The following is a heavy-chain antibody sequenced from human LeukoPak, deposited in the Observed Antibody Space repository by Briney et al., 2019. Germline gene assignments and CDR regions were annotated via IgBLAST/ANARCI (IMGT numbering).Heavy chain of an antibody. CDR2: ISGSAHDV. CDR1: GCTFSDFY. J-gene: IGHJ4*02. V-gene: IGHV3-11*01. D-gene: IGHD3-22*01. CDR3: AGRYDSSGYPLH. Sequence: GGSLRLSCAASGCTFSDFYMTWIRQAPGKGLELLSYISGSAHDVNYIDSVRGRFTISRDNAKNSLYLHMDSLTVEDTAVYYCAGRYDSSGYPLHWGQETPVPVSS.